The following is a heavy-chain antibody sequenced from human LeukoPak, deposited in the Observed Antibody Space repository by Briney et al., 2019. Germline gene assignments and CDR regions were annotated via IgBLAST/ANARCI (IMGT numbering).Heavy chain of an antibody. D-gene: IGHD1-26*01. CDR2: ISYDGSNK. V-gene: IGHV3-30*18. J-gene: IGHJ3*02. Sequence: GGSLRLSCAASGFTFSSYGMHWVRQAPGKGLEWVAVISYDGSNKYYADSVKGRFTISRDNSKNTLYLQMNSLRPEDTAVYYCAKCLIVGTTRAFDIWGQGTMVTVSS. CDR3: AKCLIVGTTRAFDI. CDR1: GFTFSSYG.